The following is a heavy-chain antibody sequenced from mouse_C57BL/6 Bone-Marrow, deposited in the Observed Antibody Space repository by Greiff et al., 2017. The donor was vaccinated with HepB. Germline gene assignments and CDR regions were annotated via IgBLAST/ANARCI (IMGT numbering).Heavy chain of an antibody. Sequence: KQSCKASGYTFTSYWMHWVKQRPGRGLEWIGRIDPNSGGTKYNEKFKSKATLTVDKPSSTAYMQLSSLTSEDSAVYYCARGIYDYYGSSYRSYWGQGTTLTVSS. CDR1: GYTFTSYW. J-gene: IGHJ2*01. V-gene: IGHV1-72*01. D-gene: IGHD1-1*01. CDR3: ARGIYDYYGSSYRSY. CDR2: IDPNSGGT.